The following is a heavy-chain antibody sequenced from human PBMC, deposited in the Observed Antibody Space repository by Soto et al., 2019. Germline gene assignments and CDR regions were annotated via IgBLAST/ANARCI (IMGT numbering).Heavy chain of an antibody. Sequence: QLQLQESGPGLVKPSETLSLTCTVSGGSISSSSYYWGWIRQPPGKGLEWIGSIYYSGSTYYNPSLKSRVTIAVDTSKNQFSLKLSSVTAADTAVYYCARHRTPESRGSGWYYYDYGMDVWGQGTTVTVSS. CDR1: GGSISSSSYY. CDR3: ARHRTPESRGSGWYYYDYGMDV. J-gene: IGHJ6*02. V-gene: IGHV4-39*01. D-gene: IGHD6-19*01. CDR2: IYYSGST.